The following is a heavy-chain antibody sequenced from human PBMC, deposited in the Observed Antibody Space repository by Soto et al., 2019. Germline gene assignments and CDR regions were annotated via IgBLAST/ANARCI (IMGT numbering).Heavy chain of an antibody. Sequence: LRLSCAASGFTFSSYTMSWVRQAPGKGLEWVSGLSSSGRSTYYADSVKGRFTISRDNSKNTLYLQMNSLRAEDTAVYYCAPQPHQAVPVGFDYWGQGTLVTVSS. CDR3: APQPHQAVPVGFDY. D-gene: IGHD1-1*01. CDR2: LSSSGRST. CDR1: GFTFSSYT. V-gene: IGHV3-23*01. J-gene: IGHJ4*02.